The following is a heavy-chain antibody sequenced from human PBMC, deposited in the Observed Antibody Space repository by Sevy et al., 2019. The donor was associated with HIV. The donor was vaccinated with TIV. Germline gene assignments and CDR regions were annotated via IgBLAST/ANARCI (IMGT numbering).Heavy chain of an antibody. CDR2: ILSGGTKT. Sequence: GGSLRLSCAASAFTNNAMAWVRQAPGRGLELASGILSGGTKTYYTDSVKGRFTISRDISRKILYLQMNNLGFEDTAIYYCVRDQVFGDVDWVFDHWGQGTLVTVSS. V-gene: IGHV3-23*03. CDR1: AFTNNA. D-gene: IGHD3-9*01. J-gene: IGHJ4*02. CDR3: VRDQVFGDVDWVFDH.